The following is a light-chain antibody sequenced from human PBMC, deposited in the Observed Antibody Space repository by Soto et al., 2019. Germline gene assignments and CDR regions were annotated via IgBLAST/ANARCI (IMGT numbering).Light chain of an antibody. CDR3: QSSDTRLSGPVV. J-gene: IGLJ2*01. CDR1: SSNIGAGCD. CDR2: GNT. V-gene: IGLV1-40*01. Sequence: QAVVTQPPSVSGAPGQRVTMSCTGSSSNIGAGCDVHWYQHLPGTSPKLLIYGNTNRPSGVPDRFSGSKSGTSASLAITGLTDEDEADYSCQSSDTRLSGPVVFGGGTKVTVL.